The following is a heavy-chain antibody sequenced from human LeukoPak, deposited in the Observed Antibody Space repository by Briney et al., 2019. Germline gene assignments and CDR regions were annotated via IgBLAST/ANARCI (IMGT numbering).Heavy chain of an antibody. D-gene: IGHD3-22*01. J-gene: IGHJ4*02. V-gene: IGHV3-23*01. Sequence: PGGSLRLSCAASGFTFSNYAMSWVRQAPGKGLEWVSLISLSGYAHYTDSVKGRFTISRDNSKNTLYLRMNSLRPEDTAVYYCTTDYDTSASYEVYWGRGALVTVSS. CDR1: GFTFSNYA. CDR2: ISLSGYA. CDR3: TTDYDTSASYEVY.